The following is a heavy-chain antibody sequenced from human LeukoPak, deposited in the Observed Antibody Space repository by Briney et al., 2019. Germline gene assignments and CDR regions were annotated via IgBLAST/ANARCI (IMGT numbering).Heavy chain of an antibody. J-gene: IGHJ3*02. CDR2: LNPNNGKT. Sequence: GASVKVSCKASGYTFTNYDINWVRQATGQGLEWMGWLNPNNGKTGYAQKFQGRVTMTRDTSTSTVYMELSSLRSEDTAVYYCARGGRYGSGSYLDAFDIWGQGTMVTVSS. D-gene: IGHD3-10*01. CDR1: GYTFTNYD. V-gene: IGHV1-8*02. CDR3: ARGGRYGSGSYLDAFDI.